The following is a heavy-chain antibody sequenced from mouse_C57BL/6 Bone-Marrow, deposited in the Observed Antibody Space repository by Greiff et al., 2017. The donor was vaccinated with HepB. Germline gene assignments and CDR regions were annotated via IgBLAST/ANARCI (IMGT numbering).Heavy chain of an antibody. Sequence: VKLVESGAELVRPGASVTLSCKASGYTFTDYEMHWVKQTPVHGLEWIGAIDPETGGTAYTQKFKGKAILTADKSSSTAYMELRSLTSEDSAVYYCTKDDLYYGSSHWYFDVWGTGTTVTVSS. J-gene: IGHJ1*03. CDR1: GYTFTDYE. CDR3: TKDDLYYGSSHWYFDV. D-gene: IGHD1-1*01. V-gene: IGHV1-15*01. CDR2: IDPETGGT.